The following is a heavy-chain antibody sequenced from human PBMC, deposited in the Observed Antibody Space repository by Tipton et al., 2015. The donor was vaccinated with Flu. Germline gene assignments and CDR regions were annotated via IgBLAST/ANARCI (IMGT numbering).Heavy chain of an antibody. D-gene: IGHD3-10*01. CDR2: IIPLLGIA. CDR1: GGTFSTYA. J-gene: IGHJ4*02. V-gene: IGHV1-69*01. CDR3: AGGRVVRGVGGPGY. Sequence: QVQLVQSGAEVKKPGSSVKVSCKASGGTFSTYAISWVRQAPGEGLEWMGGIIPLLGIANYAQKFQGRVTITANESTSTAYMELRRLRADDAAVYYCAGGRVVRGVGGPGYWGQGTLVTVPS.